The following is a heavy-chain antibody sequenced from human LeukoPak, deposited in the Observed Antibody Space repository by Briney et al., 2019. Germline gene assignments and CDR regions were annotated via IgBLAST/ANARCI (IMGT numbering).Heavy chain of an antibody. CDR3: ARAFMTTATDY. V-gene: IGHV3-33*01. CDR1: GFTLSSYG. CDR2: IWYDGSNK. Sequence: AGGSLRLSCAASGFTLSSYGMHWVRQAPGKGLEWVAVIWYDGSNKYYADSVKGRLTISRDNSKNTLYLQMNSLRAEDTAVYYCARAFMTTATDYWGQGTLVTVSS. D-gene: IGHD4-17*01. J-gene: IGHJ4*02.